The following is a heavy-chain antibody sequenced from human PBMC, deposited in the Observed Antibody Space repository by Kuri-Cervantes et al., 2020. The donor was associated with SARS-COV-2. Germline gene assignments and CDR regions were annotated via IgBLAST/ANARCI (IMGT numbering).Heavy chain of an antibody. Sequence: GESLKISCAASGFTFSSYSMNWVRQAPGKGLEWVSYISSSSSYTNYADSVKGRFTISRGNAKNSLYLQMNSLRAEDTAVYYCAVIQNSGSYSTRSSYFDYWGQGTLVTVSS. J-gene: IGHJ4*02. CDR2: ISSSSSYT. CDR3: AVIQNSGSYSTRSSYFDY. D-gene: IGHD1-26*01. V-gene: IGHV3-21*05. CDR1: GFTFSSYS.